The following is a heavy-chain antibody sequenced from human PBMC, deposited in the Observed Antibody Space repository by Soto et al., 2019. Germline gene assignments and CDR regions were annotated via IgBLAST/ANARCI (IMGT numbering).Heavy chain of an antibody. V-gene: IGHV4-4*02. D-gene: IGHD6-19*01. CDR3: ATSVGWYAIDY. CDR2: MCQIGSV. J-gene: IGHJ4*02. Sequence: QVLLQESGPGLVQPSGTLSLSCVVSGVSIGSNYYWGWVRQPPGKVLEWLGDMCQIGSVNYNPSLKSRVTISMDKSQNQFSLKLNSVTAADTAIYYCATSVGWYAIDYWGQGTRVIVSS. CDR1: GVSIGSNYY.